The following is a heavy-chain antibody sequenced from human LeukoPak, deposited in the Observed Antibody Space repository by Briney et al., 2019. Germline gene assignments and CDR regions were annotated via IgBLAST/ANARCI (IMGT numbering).Heavy chain of an antibody. D-gene: IGHD4-11*01. J-gene: IGHJ4*02. V-gene: IGHV4-61*01. Sequence: PSETLSLTCTVSGGSVSSGSYYWSWIWQPPGKGLEWIGSIYYSGSTNYNPSLKSRVTISVDTSKNQFSLKLSSVTAADTAVYYCARVLGTTAPYFDYWGQGTLVTVSS. CDR2: IYYSGST. CDR1: GGSVSSGSYY. CDR3: ARVLGTTAPYFDY.